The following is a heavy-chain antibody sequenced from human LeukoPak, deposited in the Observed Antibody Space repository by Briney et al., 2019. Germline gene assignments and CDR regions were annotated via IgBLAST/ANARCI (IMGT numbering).Heavy chain of an antibody. J-gene: IGHJ3*02. Sequence: SETLSLTCTVSGGSISSGDYYWSWIRQHPGKGLEWIGYIYYSGSTYYNPSLKSRVTISVDTSKNQFSLKLSSVTAADTAVYYCARAEGGGYALDAFDIWGQGTMVTVSS. CDR2: IYYSGST. CDR1: GGSISSGDYY. V-gene: IGHV4-30-4*01. CDR3: ARAEGGGYALDAFDI. D-gene: IGHD5-12*01.